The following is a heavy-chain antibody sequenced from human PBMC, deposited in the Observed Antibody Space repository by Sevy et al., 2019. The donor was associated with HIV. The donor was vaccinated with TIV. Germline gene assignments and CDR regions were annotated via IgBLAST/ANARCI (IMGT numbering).Heavy chain of an antibody. CDR2: VSSDGSEI. CDR1: GFTFSTYA. Sequence: GGSLRLSCAVSGFTFSTYAMHGVRQAPCKGLECVAIVSSDGSEINYADSVKGRFTISRDNSRNTLYLQMNSLRTEDTALYYCARDQLGSIDYWGQGTLVTVSS. CDR3: ARDQLGSIDY. V-gene: IGHV3-30-3*01. D-gene: IGHD7-27*01. J-gene: IGHJ4*02.